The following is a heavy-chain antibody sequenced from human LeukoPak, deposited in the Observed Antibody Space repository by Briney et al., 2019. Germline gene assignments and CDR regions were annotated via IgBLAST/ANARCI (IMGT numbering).Heavy chain of an antibody. CDR3: ARSGDY. J-gene: IGHJ4*02. CDR1: GGSISNSSYY. Sequence: SETLSLACTVSGGSISNSSYYWGWIRQPPGKGLEWIGSIYYSGSTYYNPSLKSRVTISVDTSKNQFSLKLSSVTAADTAVYYCARSGDYWGQGTLVTVSS. CDR2: IYYSGST. V-gene: IGHV4-39*01.